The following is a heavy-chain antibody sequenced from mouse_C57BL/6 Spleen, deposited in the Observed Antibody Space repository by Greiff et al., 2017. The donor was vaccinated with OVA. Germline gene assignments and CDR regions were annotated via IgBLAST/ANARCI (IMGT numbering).Heavy chain of an antibody. CDR3: ARQGGGTSFDY. CDR2: ISSGGSYT. V-gene: IGHV5-6*01. CDR1: GFTFSSYG. J-gene: IGHJ2*01. Sequence: EVTLVESGGDLVKPGGSLKLSCAASGFTFSSYGMSWVRQTPDKRLEWVATISSGGSYTYYPDSVKGRFTISRDNAKNTLYLQMSSLKSEDTAMYYCARQGGGTSFDYWGQGTTLTVSS. D-gene: IGHD4-1*01.